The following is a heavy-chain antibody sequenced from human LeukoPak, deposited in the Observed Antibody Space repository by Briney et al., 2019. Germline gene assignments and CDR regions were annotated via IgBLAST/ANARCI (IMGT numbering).Heavy chain of an antibody. D-gene: IGHD3-16*02. CDR1: GYTLTELS. Sequence: GASVKVSCKVSGYTLTELSMHWVRQAPGKGLEWMGGFDPEDGETIYAQKFQGRVTMTEDTSTDTAYMELSSLRSEDTAVYYCATRWIFGGVIGPFFDYWGQGTLVTVSS. CDR2: FDPEDGET. CDR3: ATRWIFGGVIGPFFDY. J-gene: IGHJ4*02. V-gene: IGHV1-24*01.